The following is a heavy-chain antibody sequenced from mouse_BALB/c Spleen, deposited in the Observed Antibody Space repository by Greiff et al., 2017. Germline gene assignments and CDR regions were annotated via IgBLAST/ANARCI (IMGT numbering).Heavy chain of an antibody. J-gene: IGHJ4*01. Sequence: DVHLVESGGDLVKPGGSLKLSCAASGFTFSSYGMSWVRQTPDKRLEWVATISSGGSYTYYPDSVKGRFTISRDNAKNTLYLQMSSLKSEDTAMYYCARQGYGNYFYAMDYWGQGTSVTVSS. D-gene: IGHD2-10*02. CDR3: ARQGYGNYFYAMDY. V-gene: IGHV5-6*01. CDR2: ISSGGSYT. CDR1: GFTFSSYG.